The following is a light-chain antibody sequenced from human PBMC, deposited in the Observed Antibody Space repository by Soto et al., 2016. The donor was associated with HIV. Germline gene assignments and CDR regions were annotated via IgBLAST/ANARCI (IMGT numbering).Light chain of an antibody. V-gene: IGLV3-1*01. CDR2: QDR. J-gene: IGLJ2*01. Sequence: SYELTQPPSASVSPGQTASITCSGDKLRNKYVSWYQQKPGQSPVLVIYQDRKRPSGIPERFSGSNSGNTATLTISGTQAMDEADYYCQAWDSSTSFGGGAKLTVL. CDR3: QAWDSSTS. CDR1: KLRNKY.